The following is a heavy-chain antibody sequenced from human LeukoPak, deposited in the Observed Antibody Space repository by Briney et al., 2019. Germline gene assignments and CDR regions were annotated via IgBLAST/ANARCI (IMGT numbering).Heavy chain of an antibody. V-gene: IGHV4-39*07. D-gene: IGHD3-22*01. Sequence: SETLSLTCTVSGGSISSSSYYWGWIRQPPGKGLEWIGSIYHSGSTYYNPSLKSRVTISVDTSKNQFSLKLSSVTAADTAVYYCARDQQYYYDSSGYYRTDWFDPWGQGTLVTVSS. CDR3: ARDQQYYYDSSGYYRTDWFDP. CDR1: GGSISSSSYY. CDR2: IYHSGST. J-gene: IGHJ5*02.